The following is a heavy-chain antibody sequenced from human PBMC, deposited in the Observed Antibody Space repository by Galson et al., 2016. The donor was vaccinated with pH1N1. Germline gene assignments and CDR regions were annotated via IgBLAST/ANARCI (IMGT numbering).Heavy chain of an antibody. V-gene: IGHV3-33*01. Sequence: SLRLSCATSGFTFQKYGIHWVRQAPGKGLEWVAVIWDNGRNTNYEDSVKGRFTVPRDNSKSTGYLQMDRLRAEDTAVYYCSRGKPPPSTTDYWGQGTLVTVSS. J-gene: IGHJ4*02. CDR2: IWDNGRNT. CDR3: SRGKPPPSTTDY. CDR1: GFTFQKYG. D-gene: IGHD1-14*01.